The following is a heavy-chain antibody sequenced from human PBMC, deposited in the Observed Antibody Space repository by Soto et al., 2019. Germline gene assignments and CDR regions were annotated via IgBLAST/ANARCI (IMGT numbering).Heavy chain of an antibody. CDR3: ARVILREGQGYYYYGMDV. CDR1: GGTFSSYA. CDR2: IIPIFGTA. J-gene: IGHJ6*02. Sequence: QVQLVQSGAEVKKPGSSVKVSCKASGGTFSSYAISWVRQAPGQGLEWMGGIIPIFGTANYAQKFQGRVTITADESTSTAYMELSSLRSEDTAVYYCARVILREGQGYYYYGMDVWGQGTTVTVSS. V-gene: IGHV1-69*12. D-gene: IGHD1-26*01.